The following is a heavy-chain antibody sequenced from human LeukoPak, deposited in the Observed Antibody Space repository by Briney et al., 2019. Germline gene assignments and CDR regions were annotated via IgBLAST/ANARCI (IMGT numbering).Heavy chain of an antibody. D-gene: IGHD1-26*01. CDR1: GGSFSGYY. CDR3: ARRGVYSGSYSGN. CDR2: INHSGST. V-gene: IGHV4-34*01. Sequence: SETLSLTCAVYGGSFSGYYWSWIRQPPGKGLEWIGEINHSGSTNYNPSLKSRVAMLVDPSKNQFSLKLNSMTAADAAVYYCARRGVYSGSYSGNWGQGTPVSVSS. J-gene: IGHJ4*02.